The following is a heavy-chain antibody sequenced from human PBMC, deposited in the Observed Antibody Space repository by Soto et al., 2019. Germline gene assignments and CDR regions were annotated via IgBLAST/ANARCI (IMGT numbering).Heavy chain of an antibody. D-gene: IGHD2-21*02. CDR3: DTASCGGACRRTGYYYFEY. V-gene: IGHV4-59*01. Sequence: PSETLSLTCTVSGGSISSYYWSWIRQPPGKGLEWIGYIYYSGSTNYNPSLKSRVTISVDTSKNQFSLKLSSVTAADTAVYYFDTASCGGACRRTGYYYFEYWGQGTLVTVSS. J-gene: IGHJ4*02. CDR1: GGSISSYY. CDR2: IYYSGST.